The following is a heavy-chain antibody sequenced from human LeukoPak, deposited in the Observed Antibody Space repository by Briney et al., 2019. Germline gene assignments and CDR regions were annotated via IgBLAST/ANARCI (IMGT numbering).Heavy chain of an antibody. V-gene: IGHV3-7*01. CDR2: IKLFGDEQ. D-gene: IGHD3-22*01. Sequence: GESLRLSCAGSGFIFSHYWMSWLRQAPGKEPEWVANIKLFGDEQYYGDSVKGRFIISRDNAKNSLYLQMHSLRADDTSVYYCARALTTDHSGRWFDPWGQGTTVTVSS. CDR1: GFIFSHYW. CDR3: ARALTTDHSGRWFDP. J-gene: IGHJ5*01.